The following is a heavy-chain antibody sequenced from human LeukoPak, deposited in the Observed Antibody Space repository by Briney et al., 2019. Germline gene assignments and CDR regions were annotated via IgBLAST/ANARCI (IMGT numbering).Heavy chain of an antibody. CDR1: GFTFSSFP. Sequence: GGSLRLSCTASGFTFSSFPLHWVRQAPGKGLEWVAVISYDGSNKYYADSVKGRFTISRDNSKNTLYLQMNSLRAGDTAVYYCAKVKITIFWASGMDVWGQGTTVTVSS. CDR3: AKVKITIFWASGMDV. CDR2: ISYDGSNK. V-gene: IGHV3-30*04. D-gene: IGHD3-9*01. J-gene: IGHJ6*02.